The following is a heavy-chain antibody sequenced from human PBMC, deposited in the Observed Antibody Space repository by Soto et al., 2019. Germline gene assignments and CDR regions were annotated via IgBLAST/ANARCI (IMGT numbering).Heavy chain of an antibody. CDR1: GFSFSDYY. CDR2: ITNSGSTK. Sequence: PGGSLRLSCAASGFSFSDYYMTWIRQAPGKGLEWVSYITNSGSTKYYADSVKGRFTISRDNAKNSLYLQMNSLRAEDTAVYYCASRIYSYGYTHDAFDIWGQGTMVTVSS. V-gene: IGHV3-11*01. D-gene: IGHD5-18*01. J-gene: IGHJ3*02. CDR3: ASRIYSYGYTHDAFDI.